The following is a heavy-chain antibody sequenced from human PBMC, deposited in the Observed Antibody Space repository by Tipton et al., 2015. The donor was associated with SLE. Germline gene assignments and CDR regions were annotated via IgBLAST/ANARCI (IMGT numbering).Heavy chain of an antibody. J-gene: IGHJ3*02. CDR1: GYSISSGYY. Sequence: TLSLTCAVSGYSISSGYYWSWIRQPPGKGLEWIGEINHSGSTNYNPSLKSRVTISVDTSKNQFSLKLSSVTAADTAVYYCARAGGRLFVMDAFDIWGQGTMVTVSS. V-gene: IGHV4-34*01. CDR3: ARAGGRLFVMDAFDI. CDR2: INHSGST. D-gene: IGHD2-21*01.